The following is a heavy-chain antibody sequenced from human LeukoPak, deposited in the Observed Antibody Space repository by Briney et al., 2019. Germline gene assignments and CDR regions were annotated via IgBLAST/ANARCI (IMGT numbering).Heavy chain of an antibody. V-gene: IGHV1-18*01. CDR2: ISAYNGNT. CDR1: GYTFTSYG. J-gene: IGHJ5*02. D-gene: IGHD6-13*01. CDR3: ARGLVAAGTVNWFDP. Sequence: GASVKVSCKASGYTFTSYGISWVRQAPGQGLEWMGWISAYNGNTNYAQKLQGRVTMTTDTSTSTAYMELRSLRSDDTAVYYCARGLVAAGTVNWFDPWGQGTLVTVSS.